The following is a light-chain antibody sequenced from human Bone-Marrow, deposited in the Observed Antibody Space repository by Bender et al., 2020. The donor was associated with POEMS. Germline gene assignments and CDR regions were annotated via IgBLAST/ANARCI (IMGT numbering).Light chain of an antibody. CDR2: DVS. CDR1: SSDVGGYNY. Sequence: QSALTQPGSVSGSPGQSVTISCTGTSSDVGGYNYVSWYQQHPGKAPKLMIYDVSKRPSGVPDRFSASMSGYMASLTISGLQPEDEADYYCSSYSIGDIVLFGGGTKLTVL. J-gene: IGLJ2*01. V-gene: IGLV2-11*01. CDR3: SSYSIGDIVL.